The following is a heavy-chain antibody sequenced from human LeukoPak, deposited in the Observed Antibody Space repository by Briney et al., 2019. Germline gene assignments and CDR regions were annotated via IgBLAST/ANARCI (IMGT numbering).Heavy chain of an antibody. CDR3: ARMRDVVVPAALDC. Sequence: PSETLSLTCTVSGGSISSSSYYWGWIRQPPGKGLEWIGSIYYSGSTYYNPSLKSRVTISVDTSKNQFSLKLSSVTAADTAVYYCARMRDVVVPAALDCWGQGTLVTVSS. D-gene: IGHD2-2*01. J-gene: IGHJ4*02. CDR2: IYYSGST. CDR1: GGSISSSSYY. V-gene: IGHV4-39*07.